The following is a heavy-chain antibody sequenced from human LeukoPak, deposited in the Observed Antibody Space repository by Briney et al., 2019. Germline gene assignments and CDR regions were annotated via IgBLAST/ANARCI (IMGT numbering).Heavy chain of an antibody. V-gene: IGHV3-23*01. Sequence: PGGSLRLSCAASGFTFDSYAMSGVRQAPGRGVEGVSVISDNGGSTYYADSVKGRFSISRDNSKITLFLQMNSLRAEDTAVYYCAKDRGYLVGATDYWGQGTLVTVSS. CDR2: ISDNGGST. CDR3: AKDRGYLVGATDY. CDR1: GFTFDSYA. J-gene: IGHJ4*02. D-gene: IGHD1-26*01.